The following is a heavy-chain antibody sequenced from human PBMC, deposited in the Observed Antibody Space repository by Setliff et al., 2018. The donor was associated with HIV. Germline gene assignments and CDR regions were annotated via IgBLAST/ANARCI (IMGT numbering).Heavy chain of an antibody. D-gene: IGHD6-19*01. CDR1: GFTFSNYV. CDR2: ISGSGVNS. CDR3: ASVLFNRKGWHWDR. Sequence: PGGSLRLSCAASGFTFSNYVINWVRQAPGKGLEWISGISGSGVNSYYADSVKGRFTISRDNSKNTVYLQMNSLRAEDTAVYYCASVLFNRKGWHWDRWGQGTLVTVSS. J-gene: IGHJ4*02. V-gene: IGHV3-23*01.